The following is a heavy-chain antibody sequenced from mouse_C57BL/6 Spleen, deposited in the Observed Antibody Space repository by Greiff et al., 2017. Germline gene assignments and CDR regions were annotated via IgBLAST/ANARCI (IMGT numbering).Heavy chain of an antibody. CDR1: GFTFSDAW. CDR2: IRNKANNHAT. CDR3: TRKLPYYYAMDY. Sequence: DVMLVESGGGLVQPGGSMKLPCAASGFTFSDAWMDWVRQSPEKGLEWVAEIRNKANNHATYYAESVKGRFTISRDDSKSSVYLQMNSLRAEDTGIYYCTRKLPYYYAMDYWGQGTSVTVSS. D-gene: IGHD2-1*01. J-gene: IGHJ4*01. V-gene: IGHV6-6*01.